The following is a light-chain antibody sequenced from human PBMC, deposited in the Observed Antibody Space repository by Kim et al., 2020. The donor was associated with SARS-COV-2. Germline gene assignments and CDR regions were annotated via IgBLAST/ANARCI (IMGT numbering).Light chain of an antibody. V-gene: IGKV1-27*01. CDR3: QNYNSAPWT. J-gene: IGKJ1*01. CDR1: QAISKY. Sequence: SVGDRVTITCRASQAISKYLAWYQQKPGKAPQLLIYAASALQSGVPSRFSGSGSGTDFTLTISSLQPEDVATYYCQNYNSAPWTFGQGTKVDIK. CDR2: AAS.